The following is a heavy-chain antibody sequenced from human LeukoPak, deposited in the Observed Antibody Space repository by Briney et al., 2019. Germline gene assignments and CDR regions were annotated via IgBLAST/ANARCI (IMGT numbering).Heavy chain of an antibody. CDR2: ITPSDSYT. D-gene: IGHD3-22*01. CDR1: GYSFTSYW. V-gene: IGHV5-10-1*01. Sequence: TRESLKISCKGSGYSFTSYWISWVRQMPGKGLEWMGRITPSDSYTNYSPSFQGHVTISADKSISTAYLQWSSLKASDTAMYYCARHRPSSGYWPMGMDVWGQGTTVTVSS. CDR3: ARHRPSSGYWPMGMDV. J-gene: IGHJ6*02.